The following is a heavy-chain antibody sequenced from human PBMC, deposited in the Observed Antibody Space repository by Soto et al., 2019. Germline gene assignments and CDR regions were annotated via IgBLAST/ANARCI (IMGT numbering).Heavy chain of an antibody. J-gene: IGHJ4*03. V-gene: IGHV1-3*01. CDR1: GYMFTKSA. CDR3: ARDGVPAGNSHFDY. Sequence: ASVKVSCKASGYMFTKSAMHWVRQAPGQRLEWMGWISGDSGNTKYSPKLQDRVTITRDTSASTAYMELSSLRSEDTALYYCARDGVPAGNSHFDYWGQATLVTLSS. CDR2: ISGDSGNT. D-gene: IGHD1-1*01.